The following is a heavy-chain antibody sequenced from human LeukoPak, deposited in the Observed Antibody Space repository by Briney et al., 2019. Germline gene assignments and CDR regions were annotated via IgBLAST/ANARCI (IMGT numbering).Heavy chain of an antibody. V-gene: IGHV4-4*07. CDR1: GGSISSYY. CDR3: ARAGRSYCSSTSCYTPTVFDY. D-gene: IGHD2-2*02. CDR2: IYTSGST. J-gene: IGHJ4*02. Sequence: PSETLSLTCTVSGGSISSYYWSWIRQPAGKGLEWIGRIYTSGSTNYNPSLKSRVTMSVDTSKNQFSLKLSSVTAADTAVYYCARAGRSYCSSTSCYTPTVFDYWGQGTLVTVSS.